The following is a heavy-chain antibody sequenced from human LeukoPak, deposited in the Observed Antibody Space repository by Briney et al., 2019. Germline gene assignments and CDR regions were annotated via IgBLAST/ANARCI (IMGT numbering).Heavy chain of an antibody. CDR1: GFTFSSYA. D-gene: IGHD6-13*01. CDR2: ISDSGVNT. Sequence: GGSLRLSCAASGFTFSSYAMSWVRQAPGKGLEWVSAISDSGVNTYYADSVKGRFIISRDNSKNTLYLQMNSLRAEDTAVYYCARRRSSSWYRDFDSWGQGTLVTVSS. CDR3: ARRRSSSWYRDFDS. V-gene: IGHV3-23*01. J-gene: IGHJ4*02.